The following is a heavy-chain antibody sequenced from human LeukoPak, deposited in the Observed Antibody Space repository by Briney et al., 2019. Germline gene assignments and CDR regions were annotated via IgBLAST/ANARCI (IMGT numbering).Heavy chain of an antibody. J-gene: IGHJ4*02. D-gene: IGHD5-12*01. V-gene: IGHV1-24*01. CDR1: GYTLTELS. Sequence: ASVKVSCKVSGYTLTELSMHWVRQVPGKGLEWMGGFDPEDGETIYAQKFQGRVTMTEDTSTDTAYMELSSLRSEDTAVYYCARDHNIVAPFDYWGQGTLVTVSS. CDR3: ARDHNIVAPFDY. CDR2: FDPEDGET.